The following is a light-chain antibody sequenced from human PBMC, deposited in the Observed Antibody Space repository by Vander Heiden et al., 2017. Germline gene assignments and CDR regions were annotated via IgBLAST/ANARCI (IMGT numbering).Light chain of an antibody. V-gene: IGKV1-5*01. J-gene: IGKJ1*01. CDR1: QSISSW. CDR3: QQYNRYSRT. CDR2: DAS. Sequence: IQMTQSPSTLSASAGDRVTITCRASQSISSWLAWYQQKPGKAPKLLIYDASSLQSGVPARFSGSGSGTYFSLTISSLQSDDFATYYCQQYNRYSRTFGQGTKVEIK.